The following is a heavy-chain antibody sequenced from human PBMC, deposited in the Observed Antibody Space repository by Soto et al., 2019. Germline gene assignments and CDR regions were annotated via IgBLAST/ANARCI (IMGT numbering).Heavy chain of an antibody. CDR1: GLNFSTYA. CDR3: AKKSSGNSYFYFDY. CDR2: LSDSGGST. Sequence: PGGSMRLSCAASGLNFSTYAMSWVRQDPGKGLEWVSALSDSGGSTYYADSVKGRFTISRDNSKNTLYLQVNSLRAEDTAVYYCAKKSSGNSYFYFDYWGKGTLVTVSS. J-gene: IGHJ4*02. D-gene: IGHD1-26*01. V-gene: IGHV3-23*01.